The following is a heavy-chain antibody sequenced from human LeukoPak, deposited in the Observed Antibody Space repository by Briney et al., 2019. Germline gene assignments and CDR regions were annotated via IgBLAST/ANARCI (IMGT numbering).Heavy chain of an antibody. Sequence: RASVKVSCKASGYTFTSYGFNWVRQAPGQGLEWLGGVIPKSSTTKYAQNFQGRVTITVDESTSTAFMELRSLRPEDTAVYYCARPRTYYDSWRGYPPFDYWGQGTLVTVSS. V-gene: IGHV1-69*13. J-gene: IGHJ4*02. CDR2: VIPKSSTT. D-gene: IGHD3-3*01. CDR1: GYTFTSYG. CDR3: ARPRTYYDSWRGYPPFDY.